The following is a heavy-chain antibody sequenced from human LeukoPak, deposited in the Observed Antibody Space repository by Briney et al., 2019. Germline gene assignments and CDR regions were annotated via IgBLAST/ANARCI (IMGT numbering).Heavy chain of an antibody. V-gene: IGHV3-23*01. CDR3: AKDRGYSYGEKNWFDP. Sequence: GGSLRLFCAASGFTFSSYAVSWVRQAPGKGLEWVSAISGSGGSTYYADSVKGGFTISRDNSKNTLYLQMNSLRAEDTVVYYCAKDRGYSYGEKNWFDPWGQETLVTVSS. J-gene: IGHJ5*02. CDR1: GFTFSSYA. CDR2: ISGSGGST. D-gene: IGHD5-18*01.